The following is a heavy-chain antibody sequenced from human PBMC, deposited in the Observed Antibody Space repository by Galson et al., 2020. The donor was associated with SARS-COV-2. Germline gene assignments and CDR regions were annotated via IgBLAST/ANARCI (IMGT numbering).Heavy chain of an antibody. V-gene: IGHV3-66*01. CDR3: ARERNRRAVATTFQN. CDR1: GFTVSSNY. J-gene: IGHJ1*01. Sequence: GESLKISCAASGFTVSSNYMSWVRQAPGKGLEWVSVIYSGDSTYYADSVKGRFTISRDNIKNTLYLQMTSLRVEDTAVYYCARERNRRAVATTFQNWGQGTLVTVSS. D-gene: IGHD6-19*01. CDR2: IYSGDST.